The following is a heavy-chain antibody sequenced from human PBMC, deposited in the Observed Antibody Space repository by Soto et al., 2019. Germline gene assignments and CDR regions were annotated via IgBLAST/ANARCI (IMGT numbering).Heavy chain of an antibody. D-gene: IGHD2-2*01. CDR3: AKGYCSSTSCYLGLYYYYYMDV. CDR1: GFTFSSYA. V-gene: IGHV3-23*01. CDR2: ISGSGGST. Sequence: GGSLRLSCAASGFTFSSYAMSWVRQAPGKGLEWVSAISGSGGSTYYADSVKGRFTISRANSKNTLYLQMNSLRAEDTAVYYCAKGYCSSTSCYLGLYYYYYMDVWGKGTTVTVSS. J-gene: IGHJ6*03.